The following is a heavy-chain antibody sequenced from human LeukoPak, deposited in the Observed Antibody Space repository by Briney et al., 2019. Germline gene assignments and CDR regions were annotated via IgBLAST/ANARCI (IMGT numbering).Heavy chain of an antibody. V-gene: IGHV4-59*08. CDR3: ARGRPVTGRNWFDP. CDR1: GGSISSYY. CDR2: IYYSGST. Sequence: KPSETLSLTCTVSGGSISSYYWNWIRQPPGKGLEWIGYIYYSGSTNYNPSLKSRVTISVDTSKKQFSLKLRSVTAADTAVYYCARGRPVTGRNWFDPWGQGTLVTVSS. J-gene: IGHJ5*02. D-gene: IGHD6-19*01.